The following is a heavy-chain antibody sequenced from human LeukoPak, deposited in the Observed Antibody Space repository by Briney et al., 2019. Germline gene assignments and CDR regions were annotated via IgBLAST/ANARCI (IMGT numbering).Heavy chain of an antibody. CDR1: GFTFSSYG. J-gene: IGHJ2*01. Sequence: GGSLRLSCAASGFTFSSYGMHWVRQAPGKGLEWVAVIWYGGSNKYYADSVKGRFTISRDNSKNTLYLQMNSLRAEDTAVYYCARPLYSGSHIHWYFDLWGRGTLVTVSS. D-gene: IGHD1-26*01. V-gene: IGHV3-33*08. CDR2: IWYGGSNK. CDR3: ARPLYSGSHIHWYFDL.